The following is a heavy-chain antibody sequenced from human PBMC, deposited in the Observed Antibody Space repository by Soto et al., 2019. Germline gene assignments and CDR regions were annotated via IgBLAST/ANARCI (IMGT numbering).Heavy chain of an antibody. CDR1: GGSFSGYY. CDR2: INHSGST. CDR3: AVAAAPGRFDP. J-gene: IGHJ5*02. V-gene: IGHV4-34*01. D-gene: IGHD6-13*01. Sequence: PSETLSLTCAVYGGSFSGYYWSWIRQPPGKGLEWIGEINHSGSTNYNPSLKSRVTISVDTSKNQFSLKLSSVTAADTAVYYCAVAAAPGRFDPWGQGTLVTVSS.